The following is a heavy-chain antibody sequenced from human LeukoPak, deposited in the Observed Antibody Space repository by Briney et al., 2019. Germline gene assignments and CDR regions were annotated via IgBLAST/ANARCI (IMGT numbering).Heavy chain of an antibody. CDR2: INPEDSDT. CDR1: GYSFTSYW. V-gene: IGHV5-51*01. CDR3: ARLRTTRGPITVTPPYPGSPNWFDP. J-gene: IGHJ5*02. Sequence: GESLKISCKGSGYSFTSYWIGWVRQMPGKGLEWMGIINPEDSDTTYSPSFQGQVTISADKSISIAYLQWSSLKASDTAMYYCARLRTTRGPITVTPPYPGSPNWFDPWGQGTLVTVSS. D-gene: IGHD4-17*01.